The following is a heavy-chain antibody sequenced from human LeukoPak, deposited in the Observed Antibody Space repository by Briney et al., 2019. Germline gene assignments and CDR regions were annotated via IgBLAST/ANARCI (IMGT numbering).Heavy chain of an antibody. Sequence: SQTLSLTCTVSGGSICRGDYYWSWIRQPPGKGLEWIGYIYYIVITYYNPSLKSRATITVDTSKTQFSLKLRSVTAADTAVYYCARAVQDAFDIWGQRPMVTVSS. CDR3: ARAVQDAFDI. V-gene: IGHV4-30-4*01. CDR2: IYYIVIT. J-gene: IGHJ3*02. CDR1: GGSICRGDYY.